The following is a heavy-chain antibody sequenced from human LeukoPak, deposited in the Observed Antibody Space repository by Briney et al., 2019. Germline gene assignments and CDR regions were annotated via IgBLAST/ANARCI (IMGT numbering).Heavy chain of an antibody. CDR2: ISYDGSNK. Sequence: PGGALRLSCAASGFTFSSYGMHCVRQAPGKGLEWVAVISYDGSNKYYADSVRGRFTISRDNSKNTLYLQMNSLRAEDTAVYYCAKDSGSYAFDYWDQGTLVTVSS. J-gene: IGHJ4*02. CDR1: GFTFSSYG. V-gene: IGHV3-30*18. CDR3: AKDSGSYAFDY. D-gene: IGHD1-26*01.